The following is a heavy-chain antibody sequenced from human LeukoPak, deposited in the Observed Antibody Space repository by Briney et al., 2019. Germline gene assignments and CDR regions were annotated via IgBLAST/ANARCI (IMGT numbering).Heavy chain of an antibody. V-gene: IGHV3-15*01. CDR3: STLEAYFYESTGFWSPRDDY. J-gene: IGHJ4*02. CDR2: IKSKRYGGTP. CDR1: GFTFTNAW. Sequence: GGSLRLSCAASGFTFTNAWMSWVRQAPGTGLEWLGRIKSKRYGGTPDYAASLKGRLTISRDDSRDTLFLQMDSLKTEDTAVYYCSTLEAYFYESTGFWSPRDDYWGQGTLVTVSS. D-gene: IGHD3-22*01.